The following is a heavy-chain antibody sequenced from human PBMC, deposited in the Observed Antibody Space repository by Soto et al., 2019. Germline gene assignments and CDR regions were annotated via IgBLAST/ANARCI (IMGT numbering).Heavy chain of an antibody. Sequence: GESLKISCKGSGYSFTTSWIAWVRQMPGKGLEWMGIIYPGDSDTRYSPSFQGQVTISADKSITTAYLQWSSLKASDTALYYCAKDIREGWSGEFRGSDYWGQGTLVTVSS. V-gene: IGHV5-51*01. D-gene: IGHD3-10*01. CDR1: GYSFTTSW. CDR2: IYPGDSDT. J-gene: IGHJ4*02. CDR3: AKDIREGWSGEFRGSDY.